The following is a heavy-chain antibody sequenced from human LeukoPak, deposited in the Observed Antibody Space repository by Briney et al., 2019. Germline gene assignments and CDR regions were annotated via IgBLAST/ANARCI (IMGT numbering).Heavy chain of an antibody. CDR3: AKESGALGVPLYDY. CDR2: ISDNGGGT. CDR1: GFIFRNYA. D-gene: IGHD1-1*01. Sequence: GGSLRLSCGASGFIFRNYAMSWVRQAPGEGLERVSGISDNGGGTYYADSEKGRFTISRDNSKNMLYLQMNSLRAEDTAVYYCAKESGALGVPLYDYWGQGILVTGSS. V-gene: IGHV3-23*01. J-gene: IGHJ4*02.